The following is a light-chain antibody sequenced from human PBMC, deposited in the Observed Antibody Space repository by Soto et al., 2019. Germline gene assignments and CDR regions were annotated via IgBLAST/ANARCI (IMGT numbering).Light chain of an antibody. V-gene: IGLV2-18*02. CDR2: EVS. Sequence: QSALTQPPSVSGSPGQSVTISCTGTSSDVGGYNCVSWYQQPPGTAPKLMIYEVSNRPSGVPDRFSGSKSGNTASLTISGLQAEDEGDYYCSSYTSSSPLVFGGGTKLTVL. J-gene: IGLJ2*01. CDR1: SSDVGGYNC. CDR3: SSYTSSSPLV.